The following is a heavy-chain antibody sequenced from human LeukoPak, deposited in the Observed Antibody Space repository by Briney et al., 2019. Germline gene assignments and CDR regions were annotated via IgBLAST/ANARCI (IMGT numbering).Heavy chain of an antibody. V-gene: IGHV3-21*01. CDR1: GFTFSSYS. CDR3: ARGPDFYGSGSFYTPRDFDY. J-gene: IGHJ4*02. D-gene: IGHD3-10*01. CDR2: IISSRTYI. Sequence: GGSLRLSCAASGFTFSSYSMNWVRQAPGKGLEWVSSIISSRTYIYYADSVKGRFTISRDNAKKSLYLQMYSLRAEDTAVYYCARGPDFYGSGSFYTPRDFDYWGQGTLVTVSS.